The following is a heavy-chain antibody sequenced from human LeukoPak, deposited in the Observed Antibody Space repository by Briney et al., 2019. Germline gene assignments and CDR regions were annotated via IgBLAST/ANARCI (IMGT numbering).Heavy chain of an antibody. CDR3: ARDRNWGYYYYMDV. V-gene: IGHV4-61*02. J-gene: IGHJ6*03. Sequence: SETLSLTCTVSGGSISSGSYYWSWIRQPAGKGLEWIGRIYTSGSTNYNPSLKSRVTISVDTSKNQFSLKLSPVTAADTAVYYCARDRNWGYYYYMDVWGKGTTVTVSS. D-gene: IGHD7-27*01. CDR2: IYTSGST. CDR1: GGSISSGSYY.